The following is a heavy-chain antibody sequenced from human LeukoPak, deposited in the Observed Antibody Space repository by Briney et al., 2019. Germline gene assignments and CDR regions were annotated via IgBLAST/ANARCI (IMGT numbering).Heavy chain of an antibody. CDR3: ARETYFDY. J-gene: IGHJ4*02. CDR2: ISSSGSTI. V-gene: IGHV3-48*03. CDR1: GFTFSSYE. Sequence: PRGSLRLSCVASGFTFSSYEMSWVRQAPGKGQEWLSYISSSGSTIYYADFVKGRFTISRDNAKNSVYLQMNSLRAEDTAVYYCARETYFDYWGQGTLLTVSS.